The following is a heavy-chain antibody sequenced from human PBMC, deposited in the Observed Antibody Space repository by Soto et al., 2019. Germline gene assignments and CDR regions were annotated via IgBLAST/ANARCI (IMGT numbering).Heavy chain of an antibody. J-gene: IGHJ6*03. CDR1: GFRLSDSA. D-gene: IGHD2-15*01. CDR2: LTVTGDSA. Sequence: EVQLLESGGGLVQPGGSLRLSCAASGFRLSDSAVSWVRQAPGKGLEWVSSLTVTGDSAFYSDSVKGWFTISRDISKSTLYLQMNSLRAEDTAVYYCAKNGCSYPACYPYYYYVDVWGRGTTVTVSS. CDR3: AKNGCSYPACYPYYYYVDV. V-gene: IGHV3-23*01.